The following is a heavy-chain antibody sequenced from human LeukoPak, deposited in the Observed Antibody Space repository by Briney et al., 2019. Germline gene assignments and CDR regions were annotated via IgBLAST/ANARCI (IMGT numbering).Heavy chain of an antibody. CDR1: GFTFSSYS. J-gene: IGHJ4*02. D-gene: IGHD6-6*01. CDR3: ARSSIAARWDY. Sequence: PGGSLRLSCAASGFTFSSYSMNWVRQAPGKGLEWVSYISSSSSTIYYADSAKGRFTISRDNAKNSLYLQMNSLRAEDTAVYYCARSSIAARWDYWGQGTLVTVSS. V-gene: IGHV3-48*01. CDR2: ISSSSSTI.